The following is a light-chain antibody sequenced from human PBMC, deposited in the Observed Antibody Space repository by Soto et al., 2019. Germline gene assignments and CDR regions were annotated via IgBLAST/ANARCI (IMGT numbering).Light chain of an antibody. Sequence: QSVLTQPASVSGSPGQSITISCTGTSSDLAIYNYVSWYQQQPAKAPKLMIYQVTKRPSGVSNRFSGSRSGNTASLTISGLQAEDEADYYCSSYTDSTNYVFGTGTKVTV. J-gene: IGLJ1*01. CDR2: QVT. V-gene: IGLV2-14*03. CDR3: SSYTDSTNYV. CDR1: SSDLAIYNY.